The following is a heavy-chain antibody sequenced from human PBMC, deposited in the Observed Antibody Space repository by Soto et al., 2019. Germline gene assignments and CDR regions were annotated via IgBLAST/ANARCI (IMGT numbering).Heavy chain of an antibody. CDR1: GCTFSSYW. V-gene: IGHV3-7*01. Sequence: PGGALRLSCAASGCTFSSYWMNWGRQAPGKGLEWVANIKQDGSEKYYVDSVKGRFTISRDNAKNSLYLQMNSLRAEDTAVYYCAREIKTTAIKYYYYGMDVWGQGTTVTVSS. CDR3: AREIKTTAIKYYYYGMDV. D-gene: IGHD4-4*01. CDR2: IKQDGSEK. J-gene: IGHJ6*02.